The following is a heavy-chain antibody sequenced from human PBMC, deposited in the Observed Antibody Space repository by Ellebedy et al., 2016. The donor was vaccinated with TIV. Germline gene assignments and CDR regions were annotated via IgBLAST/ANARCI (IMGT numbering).Heavy chain of an antibody. CDR2: IYYSGST. V-gene: IGHV4-59*01. Sequence: MPSETLSLTCTVSGGSISSYYWSWIRQPPGKGLEWIGYIYYSGSTNYNPSLKSRVTISVDTSKNQFSLRLTSVTAADTAVYYCARASQGAFDIWGLGTMVTVSS. J-gene: IGHJ3*02. CDR1: GGSISSYY. CDR3: ARASQGAFDI.